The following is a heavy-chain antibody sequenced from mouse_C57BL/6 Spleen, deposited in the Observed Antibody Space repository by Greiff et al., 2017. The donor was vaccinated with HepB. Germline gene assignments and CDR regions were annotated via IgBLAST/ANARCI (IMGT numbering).Heavy chain of an antibody. Sequence: VQLVESGAELVRPGTSVKVSCKASGYAFTNYLIEWVKQRPGQGLEWIGVINPGSGGTNYNEKFKGKATLTADKSSSTAYMQLSSLTSEDSAVYFCARDGYGSPFAYWGQGTLVTVSA. CDR2: INPGSGGT. J-gene: IGHJ3*01. CDR1: GYAFTNYL. CDR3: ARDGYGSPFAY. V-gene: IGHV1-54*01. D-gene: IGHD1-1*01.